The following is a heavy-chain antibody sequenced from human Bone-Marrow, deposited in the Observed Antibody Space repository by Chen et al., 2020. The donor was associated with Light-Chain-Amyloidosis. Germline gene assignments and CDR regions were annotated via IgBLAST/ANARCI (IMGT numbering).Heavy chain of an antibody. Sequence: EVQLVETGGGLIQPGGSLRLSCAASGFTVSSNYMSWVRQAPGKGLEWVSVIYSGGSTYYADSVKGRFTISRDNSKNTLYLQMNSLRAEDTAVYYCASQRDYYGSGSYWGGFAGWGQGTLVTVSS. CDR2: IYSGGST. CDR1: GFTVSSNY. CDR3: ASQRDYYGSGSYWGGFAG. J-gene: IGHJ4*02. V-gene: IGHV3-53*02. D-gene: IGHD3-10*01.